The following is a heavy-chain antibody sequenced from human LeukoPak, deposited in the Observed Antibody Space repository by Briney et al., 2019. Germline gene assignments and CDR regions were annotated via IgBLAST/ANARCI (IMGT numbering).Heavy chain of an antibody. CDR3: ARALGGPYDYVWGTYRYPFDY. D-gene: IGHD3-16*02. CDR2: MCHSGST. J-gene: IGHJ4*02. Sequence: SETLSLTCAVSGYSISSGYCWGWIRPPPGKGLEWIGIMCHSGSTYYNPPLKSRVTISVDTSKNQFSLKLSSVTAADTAVYYCARALGGPYDYVWGTYRYPFDYWGQGTLVTVSS. CDR1: GYSISSGYC. V-gene: IGHV4-38-2*01.